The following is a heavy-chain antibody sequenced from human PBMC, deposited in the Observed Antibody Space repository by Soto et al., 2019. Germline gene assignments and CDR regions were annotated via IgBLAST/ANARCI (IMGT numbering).Heavy chain of an antibody. Sequence: ASVKFSCKAAGYTFSKYYIHWVRQAPGPVLECMVIINPNGGIPTYXXKFQGRVXXTRDTSTGTVXMELSSLRSEDTAVHYCATEISGPRFDPXX. D-gene: IGHD2-15*01. CDR2: INPNGGIP. J-gene: IGHJ5*02. V-gene: IGHV1-46*01. CDR1: GYTFSKYY. CDR3: ATEISGPRFDP.